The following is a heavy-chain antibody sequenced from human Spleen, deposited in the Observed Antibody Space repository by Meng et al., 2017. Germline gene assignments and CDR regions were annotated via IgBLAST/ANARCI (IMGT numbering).Heavy chain of an antibody. J-gene: IGHJ4*02. V-gene: IGHV3-23*01. CDR2: ISYSGGST. Sequence: EVQLLESGGGLVQPGGSLRLSCAASGFTFSNYAMTWVRQAPGTGLEWVSAISYSGGSTYYADSVKGRFTISRDNSKNTLYLQMNSLRAEDTAVYYCASYCSSISCFSGGQGTLVTVSS. CDR1: GFTFSNYA. CDR3: ASYCSSISCFS. D-gene: IGHD2-2*01.